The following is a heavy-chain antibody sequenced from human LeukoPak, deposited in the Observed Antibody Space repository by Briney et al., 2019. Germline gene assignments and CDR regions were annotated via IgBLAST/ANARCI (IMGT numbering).Heavy chain of an antibody. J-gene: IGHJ4*02. D-gene: IGHD4-17*01. CDR1: GDSISLYY. CDR2: IYYSGST. Sequence: SETLSLTCAVSGDSISLYYWSWIRQPPGKGLEWIGYIYYSGSTNYNPSLKSRVTISVDTSKNQFSLKLSSVTAADTAVYYCAREHDYGDYFDYWGQGTLVTVSS. V-gene: IGHV4-59*01. CDR3: AREHDYGDYFDY.